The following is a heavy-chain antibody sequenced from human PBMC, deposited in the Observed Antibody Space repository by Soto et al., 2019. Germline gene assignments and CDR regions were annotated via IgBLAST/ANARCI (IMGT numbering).Heavy chain of an antibody. CDR3: ARGGPERDYDSSGYLSLKTYDFDY. V-gene: IGHV4-31*03. CDR1: GGSISSGGYY. CDR2: IYYSGST. J-gene: IGHJ4*02. D-gene: IGHD3-22*01. Sequence: SETLSLTCTVSGGSISSGGYYWSWIRQHPGKGLEWIGYIYYSGSTYYNPSLKSRVTISVDTSKNQFSLKLSSVTAADTAVYYCARGGPERDYDSSGYLSLKTYDFDYWVQGTLVTVSS.